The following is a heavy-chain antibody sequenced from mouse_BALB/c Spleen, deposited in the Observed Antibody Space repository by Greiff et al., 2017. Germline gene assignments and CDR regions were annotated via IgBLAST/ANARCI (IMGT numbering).Heavy chain of an antibody. V-gene: IGHV1-18*01. CDR2: INPYNGGT. J-gene: IGHJ4*01. Sequence: VQLKESGPELVKPGASMKISCKASGYSFTGYTMNWVKQSHGKNLEWIGLINPYNGGTSYNQKFKGKATLTVDKSSSTAYMELLSLTSEDSAVYYCAREGTTRGIFDYAMDYWGQGTSVTVSS. CDR3: AREGTTRGIFDYAMDY. D-gene: IGHD1-1*01. CDR1: GYSFTGYT.